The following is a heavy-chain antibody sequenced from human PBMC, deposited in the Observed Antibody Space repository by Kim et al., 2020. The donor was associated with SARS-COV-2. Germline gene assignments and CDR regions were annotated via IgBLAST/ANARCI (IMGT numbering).Heavy chain of an antibody. CDR3: ARYSSSWNYFDY. Sequence: NYNPPLKSRVTISVDTSKNQFSLKVTSVTAADTAVYYCARYSSSWNYFDYWGQGTLVTVSS. V-gene: IGHV4-59*01. J-gene: IGHJ4*02. D-gene: IGHD6-13*01.